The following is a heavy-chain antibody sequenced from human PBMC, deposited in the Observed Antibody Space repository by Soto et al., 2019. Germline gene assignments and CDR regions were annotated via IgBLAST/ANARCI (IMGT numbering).Heavy chain of an antibody. V-gene: IGHV4-39*01. Sequence: SETLSLTCTVSGGSISSSSYYWGWIRQPPGKGLEWIGSIYYSGSTYYNPSLKSRVTISVDTSKNQFSLKLSSVTAADTAVYYCARHPTSGPSDYWGQGTLVTVSS. CDR1: GGSISSSSYY. CDR3: ARHPTSGPSDY. J-gene: IGHJ4*02. CDR2: IYYSGST. D-gene: IGHD1-26*01.